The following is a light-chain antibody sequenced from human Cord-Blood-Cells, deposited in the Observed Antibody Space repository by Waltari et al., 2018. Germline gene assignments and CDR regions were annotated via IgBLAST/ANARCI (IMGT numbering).Light chain of an antibody. J-gene: IGKJ1*01. CDR1: QSVSSSY. V-gene: IGKV3-20*01. CDR3: QQYGSSPT. CDR2: GAS. Sequence: EIVLTQSPGTLSLPPGERATLSCRASQSVSSSYLAWYQQKPGQAPRLLIYGASSRATGIPDRFSDSGSGTDFTLTISRLEPEDFAVYYCQQYGSSPTFGQGP.